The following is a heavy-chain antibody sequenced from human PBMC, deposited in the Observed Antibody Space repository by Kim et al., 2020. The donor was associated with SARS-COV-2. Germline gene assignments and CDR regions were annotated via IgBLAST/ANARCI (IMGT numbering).Heavy chain of an antibody. D-gene: IGHD2-21*02. V-gene: IGHV1-46*01. CDR2: INPSGGST. CDR1: GYTFTSYY. Sequence: ASVKVSCKASGYTFTSYYMHWVRQAPGQGLEWMGIINPSGGSTSYAQKFQGRVTMTRDTSTSTFYRELSSLRSEDTAVYYCARDSPPVAYCGGDCYTILDAGMDVWGQGTTVTVSS. J-gene: IGHJ6*02. CDR3: ARDSPPVAYCGGDCYTILDAGMDV.